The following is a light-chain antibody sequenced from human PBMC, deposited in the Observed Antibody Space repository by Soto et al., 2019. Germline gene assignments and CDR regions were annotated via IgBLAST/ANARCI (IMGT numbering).Light chain of an antibody. CDR2: AAS. V-gene: IGKV1-39*01. CDR3: QQSFFTPWT. Sequence: DIQMTQSPSSLSASVGDRVTITCRASQTIVNYLSWYQQKPGKAPKLLIYAASSLHSGVPSRFSPSGSGTDFTLTISSLQPEDFATYYCQQSFFTPWTFGQGTKVEIK. J-gene: IGKJ1*01. CDR1: QTIVNY.